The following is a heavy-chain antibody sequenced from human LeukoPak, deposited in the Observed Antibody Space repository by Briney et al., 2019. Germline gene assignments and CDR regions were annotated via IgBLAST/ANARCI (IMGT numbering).Heavy chain of an antibody. Sequence: PSETLSLTCAVSGASISGSGYYLGWIRQSPGKGLEWIGNICYTGNTYYNASLQSRVTISIDTSENQFSLRLNSVTAADTAMYYCVKSGGYGLIDYWGPGTLVTVSS. D-gene: IGHD1-26*01. CDR1: GASISGSGYY. CDR2: ICYTGNT. J-gene: IGHJ4*02. V-gene: IGHV4-39*01. CDR3: VKSGGYGLIDY.